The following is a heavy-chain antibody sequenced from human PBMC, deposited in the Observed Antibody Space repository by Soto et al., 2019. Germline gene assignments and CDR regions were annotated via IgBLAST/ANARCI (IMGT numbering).Heavy chain of an antibody. V-gene: IGHV3-9*01. CDR1: GFTFKNYA. D-gene: IGHD4-4*01. J-gene: IGHJ4*02. CDR2: ISWKSGSI. Sequence: EVQLVESGGGWVQPGRSLRLSCAASGFTFKNYAMHWVRQGPGKGLEWVAGISWKSGSIGYADSVRGRFTISRDNAKNSLYLQMNSLRPEDTALYYCAKDKVYSNYQYYFASWGQGTLVTVSS. CDR3: AKDKVYSNYQYYFAS.